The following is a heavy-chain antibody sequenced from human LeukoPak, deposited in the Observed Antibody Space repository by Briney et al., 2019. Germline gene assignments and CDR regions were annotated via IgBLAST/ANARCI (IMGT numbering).Heavy chain of an antibody. CDR2: IYSGGST. Sequence: GGSLRLSCAASGFTVSSNYMSWVRQAPGKGLEWVSVIYSGGSTYYADSVKGRFTISRDNSKNTLYLQMNSLRAEDTAVYYCAKDPYDTGGWFDPWGQGTLVTVSS. CDR1: GFTVSSNY. D-gene: IGHD3-22*01. CDR3: AKDPYDTGGWFDP. J-gene: IGHJ5*02. V-gene: IGHV3-53*01.